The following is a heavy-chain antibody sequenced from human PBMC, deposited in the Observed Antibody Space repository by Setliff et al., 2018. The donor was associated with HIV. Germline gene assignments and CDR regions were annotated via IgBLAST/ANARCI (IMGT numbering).Heavy chain of an antibody. CDR1: GFTFSNFA. D-gene: IGHD6-6*01. V-gene: IGHV3-30*01. J-gene: IGHJ6*03. CDR2: ISYDGSRI. Sequence: GGSLRLSCVASGFTFSNFAMHWVRQAPGKGLEWVSVISYDGSRISYADSVKGRFTISRDNSQKMLWLQMNNLRPEDTAIYYCAKALSMRTIGGYNYMDAWGKGTSVTVSS. CDR3: AKALSMRTIGGYNYMDA.